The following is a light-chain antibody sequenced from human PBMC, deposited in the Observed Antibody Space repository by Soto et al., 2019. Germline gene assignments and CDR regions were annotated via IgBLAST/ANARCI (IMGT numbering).Light chain of an antibody. CDR2: LGS. J-gene: IGKJ1*01. V-gene: IGKV2-28*01. CDR3: MQALQTPRT. CDR1: QSLLHAYGNNY. Sequence: DIVVTQSPLSLPVTPGEPASISCRSSQSLLHAYGNNYLDWYLQKPGQSPQLLISLGSNRASGVPDRFSGSGSGIDFTLKISRVEAEDVGVYYCMQALQTPRTFGQGTKVEIK.